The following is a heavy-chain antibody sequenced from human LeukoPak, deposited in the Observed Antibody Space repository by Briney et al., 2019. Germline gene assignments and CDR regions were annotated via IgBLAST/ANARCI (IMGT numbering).Heavy chain of an antibody. V-gene: IGHV4-39*07. CDR2: IYYSGST. Sequence: SETLSLTCTVSGGSISSSSHYWGWIRQPPGKGLEWIGSIYYSGSTYYNPSLKSRVTISVDTSKNQFSLKLSSVTAADTAVYYCARYRGDAFDIWGQGTMVTVSS. J-gene: IGHJ3*02. CDR3: ARYRGDAFDI. CDR1: GGSISSSSHY. D-gene: IGHD2-2*01.